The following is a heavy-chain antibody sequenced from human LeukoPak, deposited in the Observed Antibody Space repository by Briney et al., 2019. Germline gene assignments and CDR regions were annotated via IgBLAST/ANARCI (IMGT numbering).Heavy chain of an antibody. V-gene: IGHV3-66*01. CDR1: GGSISTTNW. Sequence: ETLSLTCGVSGGSISTTNWWTWVRQPPGEGLEWVSVIYSGGSTYYADSVKGRFTISRDNSKNTLYLQMNSLRAEDTAVYYCARGEGYFGSGGSYGMDVWGQGTTVTVSS. J-gene: IGHJ6*02. CDR2: IYSGGST. D-gene: IGHD3-10*01. CDR3: ARGEGYFGSGGSYGMDV.